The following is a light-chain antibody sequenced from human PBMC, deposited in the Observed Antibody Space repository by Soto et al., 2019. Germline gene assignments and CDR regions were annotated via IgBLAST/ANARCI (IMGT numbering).Light chain of an antibody. CDR3: GSYTTSNTRQIV. Sequence: QSVLTQPASVSRSPGQSITISCTGTSSDVGVYNYVSWYQQHPGKAPKFMIYDVSNRPSGVSNRFSGSKSGNTASLTISGLQAEDEADYYCGSYTTSNTRQIVFGTGTKVTVL. CDR2: DVS. CDR1: SSDVGVYNY. V-gene: IGLV2-14*01. J-gene: IGLJ1*01.